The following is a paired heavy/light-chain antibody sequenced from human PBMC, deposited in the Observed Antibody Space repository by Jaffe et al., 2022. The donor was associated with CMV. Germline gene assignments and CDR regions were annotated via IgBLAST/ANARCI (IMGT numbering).Light chain of an antibody. Sequence: DIQMTQSPSTLSASVGDRVTITCRASQSISVWLAWYQQKPGKAPKLLIYQASRLENGVPSRFSGSGSGTEFTLTISSLQPDDFATYYCQQYNTFPSTFGPGTKVDVK. J-gene: IGKJ3*01. CDR1: QSISVW. CDR3: QQYNTFPST. V-gene: IGKV1-5*03. CDR2: QAS.
Heavy chain of an antibody. J-gene: IGHJ6*02. CDR2: ISAYNGNI. Sequence: QVQLVQSATEVKKPGASVTVSCKASGYNFTSYGVSWVRQAPGQGLEWMGWISAYNGNIKYAQNLQGRVTMTTDTSTSTAYMELRSLRSDDTAVYYCARNQGMDVWGQGTTVTVSS. CDR1: GYNFTSYG. CDR3: ARNQGMDV. D-gene: IGHD2-2*01. V-gene: IGHV1-18*01.